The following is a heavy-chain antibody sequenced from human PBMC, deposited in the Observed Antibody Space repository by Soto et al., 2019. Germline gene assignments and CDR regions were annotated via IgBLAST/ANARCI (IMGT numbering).Heavy chain of an antibody. CDR3: ARDHYFDWSPPPGYYYGMDV. Sequence: PSETLSLTCTVSGGSISSYYWSWIRQPPGKGLEWIGYIYYSGSTNYNPSLKSRVTISVDTSKNQFSLKLSSVTAADTAVYYCARDHYFDWSPPPGYYYGMDVWAQGTTVTVS. J-gene: IGHJ6*02. CDR1: GGSISSYY. V-gene: IGHV4-59*01. CDR2: IYYSGST. D-gene: IGHD3-9*01.